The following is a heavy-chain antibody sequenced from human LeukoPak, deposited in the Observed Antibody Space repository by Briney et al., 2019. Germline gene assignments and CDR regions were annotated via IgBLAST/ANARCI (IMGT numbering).Heavy chain of an antibody. V-gene: IGHV3-21*01. CDR1: GFTFSDYS. CDR3: ARARATVRPDY. Sequence: PGGSLRLSCAASGFTFSDYSINWVRQAPGKGLEWVSSISSSSSYIYYADSVKGRFTISRDNAKNSLYLQMNSLRAEDTAVYYCARARATVRPDYWGQGTLVTVSS. CDR2: ISSSSSYI. D-gene: IGHD1-26*01. J-gene: IGHJ4*02.